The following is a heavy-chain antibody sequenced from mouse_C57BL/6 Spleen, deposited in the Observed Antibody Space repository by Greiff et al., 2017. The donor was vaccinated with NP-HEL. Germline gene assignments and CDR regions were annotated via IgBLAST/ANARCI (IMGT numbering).Heavy chain of an antibody. D-gene: IGHD1-1*01. CDR3: ARSDTTVVGEDY. V-gene: IGHV1-81*01. J-gene: IGHJ2*01. CDR1: GYTFTSYG. CDR2: IYPRSGNT. Sequence: QVHVKQSGAELARPGASVKLSCKASGYTFTSYGISWVKQRTGQGLEWIGEIYPRSGNTYYNEKFKGKATLTADKSSSTAYMELRSLTSEDSAVYFCARSDTTVVGEDYWGQGTTLTVSS.